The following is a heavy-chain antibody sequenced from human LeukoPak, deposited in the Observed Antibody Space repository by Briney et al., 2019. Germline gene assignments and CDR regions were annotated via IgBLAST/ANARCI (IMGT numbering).Heavy chain of an antibody. Sequence: PSETLSLTCTVSGGSITNNYWSWIRQPAGKGLEWIGRIYTSGTTNYNPSLKGRVTMSVDTSKNQFSLKLNSVTAADTAVYYCARITVTTALDYWGQGTLVTVSS. CDR3: ARITVTTALDY. J-gene: IGHJ4*02. D-gene: IGHD4-11*01. V-gene: IGHV4-4*07. CDR1: GGSITNNY. CDR2: IYTSGTT.